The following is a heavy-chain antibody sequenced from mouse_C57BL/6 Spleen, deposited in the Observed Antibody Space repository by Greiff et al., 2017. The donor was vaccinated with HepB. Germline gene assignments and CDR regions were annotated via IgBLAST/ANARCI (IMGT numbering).Heavy chain of an antibody. J-gene: IGHJ4*01. CDR3: ARHDGYPFYAMDY. CDR1: GYTFTSYW. Sequence: VQLQQSGAELVKPGASVKLSCKASGYTFTSYWMHWVKQRPGQGLEWIGMIHPNSGSTNYNEKFKSKATLTVDKSSSTAYMQLSSLTSEDSAVYYCARHDGYPFYAMDYWGQGTSVTVSS. V-gene: IGHV1-64*01. CDR2: IHPNSGST. D-gene: IGHD2-3*01.